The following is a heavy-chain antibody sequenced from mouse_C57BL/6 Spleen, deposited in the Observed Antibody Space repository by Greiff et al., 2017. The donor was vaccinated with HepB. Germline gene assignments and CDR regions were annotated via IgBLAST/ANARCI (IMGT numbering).Heavy chain of an antibody. D-gene: IGHD2-4*01. CDR2: ISSGGDYI. CDR3: TRGDYPPYAMDY. J-gene: IGHJ4*01. Sequence: EVQRVESGEGLVKPGGSLKLSCAASGFTFSSYAMSWVRQTPEKRLEWVAYISSGGDYIYYADTVKGRFTISRDNARNTLYLQMSSLKSEDTAMYYCTRGDYPPYAMDYWGQGTSVTVSS. V-gene: IGHV5-9-1*02. CDR1: GFTFSSYA.